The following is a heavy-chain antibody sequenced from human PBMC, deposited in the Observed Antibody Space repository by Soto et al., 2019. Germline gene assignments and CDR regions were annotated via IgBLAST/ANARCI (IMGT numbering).Heavy chain of an antibody. CDR3: ARDGTYCSSTSCYVPYYYYYGMDV. V-gene: IGHV1-3*01. J-gene: IGHJ6*02. CDR1: GYTFTSYA. Sequence: ASVKVSCKASGYTFTSYAMHWVRQAPGQRLEWMGWINAGNGNTKYSQKFQGRVTITRDTSASTAYMELSSLRSEDTAVYYCARDGTYCSSTSCYVPYYYYYGMDVWGQGTTVTVSS. D-gene: IGHD2-2*01. CDR2: INAGNGNT.